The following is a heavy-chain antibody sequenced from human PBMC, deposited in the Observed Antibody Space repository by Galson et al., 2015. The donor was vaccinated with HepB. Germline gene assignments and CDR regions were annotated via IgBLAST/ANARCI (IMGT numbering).Heavy chain of an antibody. V-gene: IGHV5-51*01. J-gene: IGHJ4*02. Sequence: QSGAEVKKPGESLKISCKGSGYSFTGYWMGWVRQMPGKGLEWMGFINPDTSETKSRPSFQGQVTISADKSTYTAHLQWSRLTASDTAMYFCARGHGSAWAFWGQGTLVTVSS. CDR2: INPDTSET. CDR1: GYSFTGYW. CDR3: ARGHGSAWAF. D-gene: IGHD6-19*01.